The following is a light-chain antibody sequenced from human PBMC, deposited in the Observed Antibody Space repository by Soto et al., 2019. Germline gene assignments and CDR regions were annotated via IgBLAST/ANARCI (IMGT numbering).Light chain of an antibody. CDR3: QQYNTWPR. J-gene: IGKJ1*01. CDR1: QSIITY. Sequence: EIVMTQCPATLSASPGDRVTLSCMASQSIITYLAWHQQKPGQSPSLLIYDASTRATCTPARFSGSGSGTEFTLTISSLQSEDFAVYYCQQYNTWPRVGQGTQVDIK. CDR2: DAS. V-gene: IGKV3-15*01.